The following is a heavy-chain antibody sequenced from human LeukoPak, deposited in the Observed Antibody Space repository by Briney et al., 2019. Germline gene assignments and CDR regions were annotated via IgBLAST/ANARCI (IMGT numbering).Heavy chain of an antibody. J-gene: IGHJ4*02. V-gene: IGHV4-59*08. CDR2: IYYSGST. CDR1: GGSISSYY. D-gene: IGHD1-26*01. Sequence: SETLSLTCTVSGGSISSYYWSWIRQPPGKGLEWIGYIYYSGSTNYNPSLKSRVTISVDTSKNQFSLKLSSVTAADTAVYYCARHVGAVDYWGQGTLVTVSS. CDR3: ARHVGAVDY.